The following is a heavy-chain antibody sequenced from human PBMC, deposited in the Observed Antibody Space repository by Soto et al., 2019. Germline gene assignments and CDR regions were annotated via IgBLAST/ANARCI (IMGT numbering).Heavy chain of an antibody. Sequence: ASVKVSCKVSGYTLTELSMHWVRQAPGKGLEWMGGFDPEDGETIYAQKFQGRVTMTEDTSTDTAYMELSSLRSEDTAVYYCETGPYCTNFLCHNSGGWYFDLCGRRTLVPVSA. D-gene: IGHD2-8*01. CDR2: FDPEDGET. CDR3: ETGPYCTNFLCHNSGGWYFDL. V-gene: IGHV1-24*01. J-gene: IGHJ2*01. CDR1: GYTLTELS.